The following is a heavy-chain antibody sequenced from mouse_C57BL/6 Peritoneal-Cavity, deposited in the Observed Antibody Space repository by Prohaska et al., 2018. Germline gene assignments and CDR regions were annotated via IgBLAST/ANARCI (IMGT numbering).Heavy chain of an antibody. V-gene: IGHV1-22*01. CDR3: AEDRGYDYDGGYYFDY. J-gene: IGHJ2*01. CDR2: INPNNGGT. D-gene: IGHD2-4*01. Sequence: HGKSLEWIGYINPNNGGTSYNQKFKGKATLTVNKSSSTAYMELRSLTSDDSAVYYCAEDRGYDYDGGYYFDYWGQGTTLTVSS.